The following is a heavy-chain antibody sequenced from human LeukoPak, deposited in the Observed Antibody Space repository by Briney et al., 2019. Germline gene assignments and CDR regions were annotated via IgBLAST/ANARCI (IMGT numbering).Heavy chain of an antibody. V-gene: IGHV3-21*01. D-gene: IGHD3-22*01. Sequence: PGGSLRLSFAASGFTFSSYSMNWVRQAPGKGLEWVSSISSSSSYIYYADSVKGRFTISRDNAKNSLYLQMNSLRAEDTAVYYCARKAWDYYDSSGYYGVHTGIDYWGQGTLVTVSS. CDR1: GFTFSSYS. CDR2: ISSSSSYI. CDR3: ARKAWDYYDSSGYYGVHTGIDY. J-gene: IGHJ4*02.